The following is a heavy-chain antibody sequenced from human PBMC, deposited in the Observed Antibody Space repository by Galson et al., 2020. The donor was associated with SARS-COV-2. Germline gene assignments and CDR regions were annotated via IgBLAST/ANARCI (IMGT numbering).Heavy chain of an antibody. V-gene: IGHV4-59*01. D-gene: IGHD6-19*01. J-gene: IGHJ4*02. CDR1: YY. Sequence: YYWSWIRQTKGKGLEWLGYNYYSGRTNYNPSLKHRVTISVDTSKNQFSLKLNSVTAADTAVYYCAASSPHSSGWYRADYWGQGTLVTVSS. CDR2: NYYSGRT. CDR3: AASSPHSSGWYRADY.